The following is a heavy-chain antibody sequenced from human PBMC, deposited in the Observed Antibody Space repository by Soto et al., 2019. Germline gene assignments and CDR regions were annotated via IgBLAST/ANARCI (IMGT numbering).Heavy chain of an antibody. Sequence: GGSLRLSCAASGFTFSSYGMHWVRQAPGKGLEWVASISSGSSDTWYADSVKGRFIISRDNAQNSLFLQMNTLRPEDTAMYYCARVAYWGPGTQVTVSS. V-gene: IGHV3-21*01. CDR1: GFTFSSYG. CDR3: ARVAY. J-gene: IGHJ4*02. CDR2: ISSGSSDT.